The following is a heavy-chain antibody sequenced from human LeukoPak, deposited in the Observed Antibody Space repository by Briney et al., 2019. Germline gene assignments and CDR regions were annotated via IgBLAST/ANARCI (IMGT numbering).Heavy chain of an antibody. CDR2: ISGDGGST. CDR3: AKDGRFYDILTGYPDY. Sequence: GGSLRLSCAASGFTFDDYAMHWVRQAPGKGLEWVSLISGDGGSTYYADFVKGRFTISRDNSKNSLYLQMNSLRSEDTALYYCAKDGRFYDILTGYPDYWGQGTLVTVSS. D-gene: IGHD3-9*01. V-gene: IGHV3-43*02. J-gene: IGHJ4*02. CDR1: GFTFDDYA.